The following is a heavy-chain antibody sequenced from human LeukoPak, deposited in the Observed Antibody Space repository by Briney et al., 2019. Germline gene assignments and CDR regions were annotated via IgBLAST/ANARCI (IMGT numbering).Heavy chain of an antibody. CDR2: IIPILGIA. CDR3: ARDQVSVVVVPAANWFDP. CDR1: GGTFSSYA. V-gene: IGHV1-69*04. D-gene: IGHD2-2*01. Sequence: GASVKVSCKASGGTFSSYAISWVRQAPGQGLEWMGRIIPILGIANYAQKFQGRVTITADKSTSTAYMELSSLRSEDTAVYYCARDQVSVVVVPAANWFDPWGQEPWSPSPQ. J-gene: IGHJ5*02.